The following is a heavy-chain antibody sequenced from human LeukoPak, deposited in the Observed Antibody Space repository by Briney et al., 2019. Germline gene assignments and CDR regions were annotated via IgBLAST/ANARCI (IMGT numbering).Heavy chain of an antibody. V-gene: IGHV3-21*01. CDR3: ARWGTGDTFDY. Sequence: GGSLRLSCAASGFTSSTYTMNWVRQPPGKGLEWVSSISSSTSYIFYADSVKGRFTISRDSAENSLYLQMSSLRAEDTAVYYCARWGTGDTFDYWGQGTLVTVSS. CDR2: ISSSTSYI. J-gene: IGHJ4*02. CDR1: GFTSSTYT. D-gene: IGHD7-27*01.